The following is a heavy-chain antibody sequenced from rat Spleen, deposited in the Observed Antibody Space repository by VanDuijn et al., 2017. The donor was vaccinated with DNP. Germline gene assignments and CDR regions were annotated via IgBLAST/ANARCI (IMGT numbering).Heavy chain of an antibody. CDR1: GFSFRGDW. CDR3: SSGGPDMIQGNWFAY. V-gene: IGHV5-35*01. D-gene: IGHD2-3*01. J-gene: IGHJ3*01. Sequence: EVQLVESGGGLVQPGSPLKLSCAASGFSFRGDWLHWIRQAPGKGLEWVATINPDGSTTYYPDTVKGRFMISKDDARNTGYLQMNNLRSEDTAMYYCSSGGPDMIQGNWFAYWGQGTLVTVSS. CDR2: INPDGSTT.